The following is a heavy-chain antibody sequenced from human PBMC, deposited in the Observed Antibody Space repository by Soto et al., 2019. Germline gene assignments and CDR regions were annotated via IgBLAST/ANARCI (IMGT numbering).Heavy chain of an antibody. Sequence: GGSLRLSCAASGFTFSDYYMSWIRQAPGKGLEWVSYISSSGSTIYYADSVKGRFTISRDNAKNYLYLQMNSLRAEDTAVYYCARVKRDLYGDYGIDYWGQGTLVTVSS. D-gene: IGHD4-17*01. CDR1: GFTFSDYY. J-gene: IGHJ4*02. CDR3: ARVKRDLYGDYGIDY. V-gene: IGHV3-11*01. CDR2: ISSSGSTI.